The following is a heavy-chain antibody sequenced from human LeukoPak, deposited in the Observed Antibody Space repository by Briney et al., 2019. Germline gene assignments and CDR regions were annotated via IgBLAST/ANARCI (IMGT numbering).Heavy chain of an antibody. D-gene: IGHD2-15*01. CDR1: GFTFSSYA. Sequence: GGSLRLSCAASGFTFSSYAMSWVRQAPGKGLEWVSAISDSGGSTYYADSVEGRFTISRDTSKNTLYLQMNSLRGDDTAVYYCAKGSSGGRPYYFDYWGQGTLVTVSS. CDR2: ISDSGGST. V-gene: IGHV3-23*01. J-gene: IGHJ4*02. CDR3: AKGSSGGRPYYFDY.